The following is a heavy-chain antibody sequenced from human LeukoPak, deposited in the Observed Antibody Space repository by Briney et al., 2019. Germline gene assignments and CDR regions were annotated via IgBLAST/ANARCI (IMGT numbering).Heavy chain of an antibody. J-gene: IGHJ4*02. V-gene: IGHV4-59*01. CDR3: ASLDILTGYSLDY. D-gene: IGHD3-9*01. CDR1: GGSISSYY. CDR2: IYYSGST. Sequence: SETLSLTCTVSGGSISSYYWSWIRQPPGKGLEWIGYIYYSGSTNYNPSLKSRVTISVDTSKNQFSLKLSSVTAADTAVYYCASLDILTGYSLDYWGQGTPVTVSS.